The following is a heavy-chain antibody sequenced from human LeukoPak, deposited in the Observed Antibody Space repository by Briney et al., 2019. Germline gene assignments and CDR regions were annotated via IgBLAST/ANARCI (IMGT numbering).Heavy chain of an antibody. CDR3: ARGEGGYYYYGMDV. CDR1: GCTFSSYE. J-gene: IGHJ6*04. D-gene: IGHD1-26*01. Sequence: PGGSLRLSCAASGCTFSSYEMNWVRQAPGKGLEWVSYISSSGSTIYYADSVKGRFTISKDNAKNSLYLQMNSLTAEDTAVYYFARGEGGYYYYGMDVWGKGTTVTVSS. V-gene: IGHV3-48*03. CDR2: ISSSGSTI.